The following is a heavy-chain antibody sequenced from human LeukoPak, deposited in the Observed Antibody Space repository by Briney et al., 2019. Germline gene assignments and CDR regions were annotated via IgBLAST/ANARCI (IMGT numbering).Heavy chain of an antibody. CDR1: GGSFSSYY. V-gene: IGHV4-59*01. Sequence: SETLSLTCTVSGGSFSSYYWSWIRQPPGKGLEWIGYIYYSGSTNYNPSLKSRVAISVDTSKNQFSLKLSSVTAADTAVYYCAREDVAAGYGHSNFDYWGQGTLVTVSS. D-gene: IGHD5-18*01. J-gene: IGHJ4*02. CDR2: IYYSGST. CDR3: AREDVAAGYGHSNFDY.